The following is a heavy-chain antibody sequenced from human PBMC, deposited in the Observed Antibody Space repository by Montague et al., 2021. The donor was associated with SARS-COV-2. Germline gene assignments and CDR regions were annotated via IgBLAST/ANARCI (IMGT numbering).Heavy chain of an antibody. CDR1: GGSFSGYY. CDR2: INHSGST. V-gene: IGHV4-34*01. CDR3: ARATVDINMILVVITSVNHYFDS. J-gene: IGHJ4*02. Sequence: TLSLTCAVYGGSFSGYYWTWIRQSPGKGLEWIGEINHSGSTNYSPSLESRVAISVDTSKNQFSLKLNSATAADTAIYYCARATVDINMILVVITSVNHYFDSWGQGTLVTVSP. D-gene: IGHD3-22*01.